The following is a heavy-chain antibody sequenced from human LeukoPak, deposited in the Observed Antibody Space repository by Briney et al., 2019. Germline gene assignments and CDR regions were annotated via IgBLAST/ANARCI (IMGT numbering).Heavy chain of an antibody. CDR3: VRDGSGWDY. Sequence: GGSLRLSWAAAGFTFSSYTMSWVRQAPGKGLEWVANIQQDGSEKYYVDSVKGRFTISRDNAKNLLYLQMNSLTAEDTAMYYCVRDGSGWDYWGQGILVTVSS. J-gene: IGHJ4*02. V-gene: IGHV3-7*03. CDR1: GFTFSSYT. CDR2: IQQDGSEK. D-gene: IGHD3-10*01.